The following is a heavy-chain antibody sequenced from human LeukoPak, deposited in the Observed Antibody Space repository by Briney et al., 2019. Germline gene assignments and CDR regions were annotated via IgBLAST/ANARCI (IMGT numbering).Heavy chain of an antibody. J-gene: IGHJ4*02. V-gene: IGHV3-9*01. CDR3: AKGRDFWSDYYFDY. CDR1: GFTFDDYA. D-gene: IGHD3-3*01. Sequence: PGRSLRLSCAASGFTFDDYAMHWVRQAPGKGLEWVSGISWNSGSIGYADSVKGRLTISRDNAKNSLYLQMNSLRAEDTALYYCAKGRDFWSDYYFDYWGQGTLVTVSS. CDR2: ISWNSGSI.